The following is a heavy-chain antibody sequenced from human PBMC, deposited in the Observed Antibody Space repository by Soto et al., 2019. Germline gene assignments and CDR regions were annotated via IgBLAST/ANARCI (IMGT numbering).Heavy chain of an antibody. J-gene: IGHJ6*03. D-gene: IGHD3-10*01. V-gene: IGHV1-3*01. CDR3: ARERDRGDYYYYYVDV. CDR2: INAGNGNT. CDR1: GYPFSDYA. Sequence: QVHLVQSGAEVKKPGASVKISCEASGYPFSDYAIHWVRQAPGQRLEWMGRINAGNGNTEYSQPFQGRLTITRDSSARTAFMELGSLTSDDSAVYFCARERDRGDYYYYYVDVWGRGTTVSVSS.